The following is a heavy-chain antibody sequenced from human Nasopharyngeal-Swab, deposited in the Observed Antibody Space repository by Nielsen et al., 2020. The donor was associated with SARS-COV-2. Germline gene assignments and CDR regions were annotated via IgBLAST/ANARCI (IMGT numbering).Heavy chain of an antibody. CDR1: GYSFISYW. J-gene: IGHJ4*02. D-gene: IGHD3-22*01. CDR3: ARHENYDSFFDY. V-gene: IGHV5-10-1*01. CDR2: IDPSDSYT. Sequence: GELKISWKGSGYSFISYWISWVRQMPGKGLEWMGRIDPSDSYTNYSPSFQGHVTISADKSINTAYLQWSSLKASDTAMYYCARHENYDSFFDYWGQGTLVTVSS.